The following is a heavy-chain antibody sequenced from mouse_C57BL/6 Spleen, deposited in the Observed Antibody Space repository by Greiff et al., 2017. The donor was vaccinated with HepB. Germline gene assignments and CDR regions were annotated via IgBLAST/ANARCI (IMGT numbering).Heavy chain of an antibody. D-gene: IGHD1-1*01. V-gene: IGHV1-52*01. CDR3: SRWIIPHDYGSSYDYAMDC. J-gene: IGHJ4*01. CDR2: IDPYDSET. Sequence: QVQLQQPGAELVRPGSSVKLSCKASGYTFTSYWMHWVKQRPIQGLEWIGNIDPYDSETHYNQKFKDKATLTVDTSSSTAYMQLSSLTSEDSAVYYCSRWIIPHDYGSSYDYAMDCWGQGASVTVSS. CDR1: GYTFTSYW.